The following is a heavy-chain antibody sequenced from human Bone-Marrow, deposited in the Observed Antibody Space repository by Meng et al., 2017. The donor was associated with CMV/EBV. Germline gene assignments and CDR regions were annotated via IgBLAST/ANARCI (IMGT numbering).Heavy chain of an antibody. Sequence: GGSLRLSCAASGFTFSSYWMHWVRQAPGKGLVWVSRINSDGSSTSYADSVKGRFTISRDNAKNTLYLQMNSLRAEDTAVYYCARDFGRYCSSTSCYGGAFDIWGQGTMVTVSS. V-gene: IGHV3-74*01. J-gene: IGHJ3*02. CDR1: GFTFSSYW. CDR2: INSDGSST. D-gene: IGHD2-2*01. CDR3: ARDFGRYCSSTSCYGGAFDI.